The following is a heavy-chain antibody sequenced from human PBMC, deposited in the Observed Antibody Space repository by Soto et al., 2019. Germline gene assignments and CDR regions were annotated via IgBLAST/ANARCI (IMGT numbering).Heavy chain of an antibody. CDR2: IWNDGSGY. D-gene: IGHD6-13*01. CDR3: ARRQISPPTRGAAAARGGMDV. V-gene: IGHV3-33*01. Sequence: QVQLVESGGGVGQPGKSLRLSCAASGFTFTNYGMHWVRQAPGKGLEWVAVIWNDGSGYFYANSVKGRFTISRDNSKNTLYLQMSSLRAEDTAVYYCARRQISPPTRGAAAARGGMDVWGQGTTVTVSS. CDR1: GFTFTNYG. J-gene: IGHJ6*02.